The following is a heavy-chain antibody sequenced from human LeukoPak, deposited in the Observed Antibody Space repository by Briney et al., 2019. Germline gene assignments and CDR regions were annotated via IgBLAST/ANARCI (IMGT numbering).Heavy chain of an antibody. D-gene: IGHD2-21*02. J-gene: IGHJ4*02. CDR3: AIRSDGAYCGGDCFYLDY. V-gene: IGHV1-69*04. Sequence: GASVKVSCKTSGGTFSSFALSWVRLAPGQGLEWMGRIIPILNIEEYAQRFQGRVTITADTSTSTVYMELSSLRSEDTAIYYCAIRSDGAYCGGDCFYLDYWGQGTLVTVP. CDR1: GGTFSSFA. CDR2: IIPILNIE.